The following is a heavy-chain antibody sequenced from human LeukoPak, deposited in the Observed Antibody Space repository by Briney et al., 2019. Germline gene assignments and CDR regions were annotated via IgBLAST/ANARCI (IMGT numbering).Heavy chain of an antibody. CDR2: RNEEGDRK. V-gene: IGHV3-7*01. Sequence: GGSLRLSCTASGFTFSRYWMSWVRQAPGKGLEWVANRNEEGDRKYYVDSVKGQFTISRDNAKNSLYLHMNSLRGEDTAVYYCARGCTTTSCYDYWGQGTLVTVSS. CDR1: GFTFSRYW. D-gene: IGHD2-2*01. CDR3: ARGCTTTSCYDY. J-gene: IGHJ4*02.